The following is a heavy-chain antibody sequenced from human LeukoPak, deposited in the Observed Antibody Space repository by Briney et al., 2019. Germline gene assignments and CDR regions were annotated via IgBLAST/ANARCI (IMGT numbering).Heavy chain of an antibody. CDR3: AKDPGYSSGWDYFDY. D-gene: IGHD6-19*01. Sequence: PGRSLRLSCAASGFTFSSYGMHRVRQAPGKGLEWVAVISYDGSNKYYADSVKGRFTISRDNSKNTLYLQMNSLRAEDTAVYYCAKDPGYSSGWDYFDYWGQGTLVTVSS. CDR1: GFTFSSYG. CDR2: ISYDGSNK. J-gene: IGHJ4*02. V-gene: IGHV3-30*18.